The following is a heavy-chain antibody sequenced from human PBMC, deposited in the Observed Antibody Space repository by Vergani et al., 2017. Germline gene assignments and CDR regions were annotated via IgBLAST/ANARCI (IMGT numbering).Heavy chain of an antibody. J-gene: IGHJ5*02. CDR2: INPNSGGT. CDR3: ARERGIAAAGSWFDP. D-gene: IGHD6-13*01. Sequence: QVQLVQSGAEVKKPGASVKVSCKASGSTFTGYYMHWVRQAPGQGLEWMGWINPNSGGTNYAQKFQGRVTMTRDTSIRTAYMELSRLRSDDTAVYYCARERGIAAAGSWFDPWGQGTLVTVSS. CDR1: GSTFTGYY. V-gene: IGHV1-2*02.